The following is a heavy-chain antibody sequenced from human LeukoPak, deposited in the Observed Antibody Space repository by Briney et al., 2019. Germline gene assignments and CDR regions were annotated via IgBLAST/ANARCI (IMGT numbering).Heavy chain of an antibody. CDR2: FHTSGTT. CDR1: GGSISSGNYY. Sequence: SETLSLTCTVSGGSISSGNYYRSWIRQPAGKELEWIGRFHTSGTTNYNPSLKSRVTISVDTSKNQFSLKLSSVTAADTAVYYCARGRIAARPGGDYWGQGTLVTVSS. J-gene: IGHJ4*02. V-gene: IGHV4-61*02. D-gene: IGHD6-6*01. CDR3: ARGRIAARPGGDY.